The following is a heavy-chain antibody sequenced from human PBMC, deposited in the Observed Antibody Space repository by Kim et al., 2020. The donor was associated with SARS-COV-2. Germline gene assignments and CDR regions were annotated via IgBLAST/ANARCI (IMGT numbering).Heavy chain of an antibody. V-gene: IGHV4-39*07. CDR3: ARGGMVRGVIPFDL. J-gene: IGHJ2*01. D-gene: IGHD3-10*01. Sequence: SETLSLTCTVSGGSISSSSYYWGWIRQPPGKGLEWIGSIYYSGSTYYNPSLKSRVTISVDTSKNQFSLKLSSVTAADTAVYYCARGGMVRGVIPFDLWGRGTLVTVSS. CDR1: GGSISSSSYY. CDR2: IYYSGST.